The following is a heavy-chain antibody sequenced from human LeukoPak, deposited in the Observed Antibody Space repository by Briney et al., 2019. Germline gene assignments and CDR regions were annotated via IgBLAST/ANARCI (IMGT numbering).Heavy chain of an antibody. CDR1: GFTFSNYW. J-gene: IGHJ4*02. V-gene: IGHV3-74*01. D-gene: IGHD1-26*01. CDR2: INSEGSST. CDR3: ANGQSGSYRYYFDY. Sequence: GGSLRLSCVASGFTFSNYWMHWVRQAPGKGLVWVSRINSEGSSTSYADSVKGRFTISRDNSKNTLYLQMNSLRAEDTAVYYCANGQSGSYRYYFDYWGQGTLVTVSS.